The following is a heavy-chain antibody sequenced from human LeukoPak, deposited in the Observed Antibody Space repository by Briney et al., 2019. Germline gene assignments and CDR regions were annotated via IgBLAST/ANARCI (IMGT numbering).Heavy chain of an antibody. Sequence: GGSLRLSCAASGFTFSSYSMNWVRQAPGKWLEWVSSISSSSSYIYYADSVKGRFTISRDNAKNSLYLQMNRLRAEDTAVYYCARVNWKDPYFDYWGQGTLVTVSS. D-gene: IGHD1-20*01. CDR2: ISSSSSYI. CDR3: ARVNWKDPYFDY. J-gene: IGHJ4*02. CDR1: GFTFSSYS. V-gene: IGHV3-21*01.